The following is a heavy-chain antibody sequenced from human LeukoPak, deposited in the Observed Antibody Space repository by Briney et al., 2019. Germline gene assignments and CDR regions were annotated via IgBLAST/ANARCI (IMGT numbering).Heavy chain of an antibody. CDR1: GYTFTTIG. CDR2: ISGNNDDT. D-gene: IGHD6-13*01. V-gene: IGHV1-18*01. J-gene: IGHJ4*02. Sequence: GASVKVSCKSSGYTFTTIGISWVRHAPGQGLEWMGWISGNNDDTNYAQNHQGRVTMTTDTSTGTAYMEVRSLGSDDTAVYYCARDWCIAAEVDYFDYWGQGSVVTVSS. CDR3: ARDWCIAAEVDYFDY.